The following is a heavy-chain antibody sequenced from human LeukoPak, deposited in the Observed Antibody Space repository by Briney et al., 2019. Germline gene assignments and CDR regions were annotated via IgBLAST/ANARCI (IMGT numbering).Heavy chain of an antibody. J-gene: IGHJ5*02. CDR3: ARDYYGSGSYYT. D-gene: IGHD3-10*01. V-gene: IGHV4-34*01. CDR1: GESFSGYY. CDR2: INHSGNT. Sequence: SETLSLTCAVYGESFSGYYWSWIRHPPGKGLEWIGEINHSGNTNYNPSLKSRVTISVDTSKNQFSLKLTSVTAVDTAVYYCARDYYGSGSYYTWGQGTLVTVSS.